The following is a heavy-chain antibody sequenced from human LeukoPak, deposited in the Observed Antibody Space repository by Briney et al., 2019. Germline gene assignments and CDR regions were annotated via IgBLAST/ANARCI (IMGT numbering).Heavy chain of an antibody. CDR2: IRYDGSSE. J-gene: IGHJ4*02. Sequence: GGSLRLSCAASGFTFSSYGMHWVRQAPGKGLEWVAFIRYDGSSEYYADSVKGRFTISRDNSKNTLYLQMNSLRSEDTAVYYCARGHYGSGSWDYWGQGTLVTVSS. CDR1: GFTFSSYG. V-gene: IGHV3-30*02. CDR3: ARGHYGSGSWDY. D-gene: IGHD3-10*01.